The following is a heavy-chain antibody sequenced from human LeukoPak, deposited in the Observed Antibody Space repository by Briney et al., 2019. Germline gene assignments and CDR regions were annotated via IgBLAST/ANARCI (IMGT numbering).Heavy chain of an antibody. J-gene: IGHJ4*02. V-gene: IGHV1-2*02. D-gene: IGHD3-22*01. CDR2: INPNSGGT. Sequence: ASVKDSCKASGYTFTGYYMHWVRQAPGQELEWMGWINPNSGGTNYAQKFQGRLTMTRDTSISTAYMELSRLRSDDTAVYYCARYDSSGYYYFYFDYWGQGTLVTVSS. CDR3: ARYDSSGYYYFYFDY. CDR1: GYTFTGYY.